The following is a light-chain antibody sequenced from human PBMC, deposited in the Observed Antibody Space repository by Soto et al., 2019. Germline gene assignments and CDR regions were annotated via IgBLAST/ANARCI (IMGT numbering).Light chain of an antibody. CDR2: EVS. CDR3: CSYAGSFGVV. Sequence: QSALTQPASVSGSPGQSITISCTGTSSDVGSYNLVSWYQQHPGKAPKLMIYEVSKRPSGVSNRFSGSKSGNTASLTISGLQAEDEADYYCCSYAGSFGVVFGGGTQLTVL. J-gene: IGLJ2*01. V-gene: IGLV2-23*02. CDR1: SSDVGSYNL.